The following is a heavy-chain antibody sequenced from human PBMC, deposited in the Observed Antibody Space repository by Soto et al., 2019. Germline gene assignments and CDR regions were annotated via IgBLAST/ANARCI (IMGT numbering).Heavy chain of an antibody. Sequence: GGSLRLSCAASGFTFSSYGMHWVRQAPGKGLEWVAVIWYDGSNKYYADSVKGRFTISRDNSKNTLYLQMNSLRAEDTAVYYCARDPGHQGSPKLPSIAARPSYYYYYGMDVWGQGTTVTVSS. CDR2: IWYDGSNK. CDR3: ARDPGHQGSPKLPSIAARPSYYYYYGMDV. D-gene: IGHD6-6*01. V-gene: IGHV3-33*01. CDR1: GFTFSSYG. J-gene: IGHJ6*02.